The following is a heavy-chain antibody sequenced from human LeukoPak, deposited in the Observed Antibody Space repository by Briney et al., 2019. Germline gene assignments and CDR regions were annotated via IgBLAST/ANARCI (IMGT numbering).Heavy chain of an antibody. CDR1: GYTFTSYY. V-gene: IGHV1-18*04. CDR2: ISAYNGNT. Sequence: ASVKVSCKASGYTFTSYYMHWVRQAPGQGLEWMGWISAYNGNTNYAQKLQGRVTMTTDTSTSTAYMELSSLRSEDTAVYYCATEVPWVYDILTGPRGYYGMDVWGQGTTVTVSS. CDR3: ATEVPWVYDILTGPRGYYGMDV. D-gene: IGHD3-9*01. J-gene: IGHJ6*02.